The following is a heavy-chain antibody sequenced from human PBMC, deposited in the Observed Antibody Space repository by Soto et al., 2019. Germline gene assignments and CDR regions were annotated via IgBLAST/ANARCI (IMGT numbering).Heavy chain of an antibody. D-gene: IGHD3-22*01. V-gene: IGHV4-30-4*01. J-gene: IGHJ3*02. CDR2: IYYSGRT. CDR3: ARVDYYDSSGSLNAFDI. CDR1: GGSISSGDYY. Sequence: QVQLQESGPGLGKPSQTLSLTCTVSGGSISSGDYYWSWIRQPPGKGLEWIGYIYYSGRTYYNPFLMPRVTISVASSQNQFSLKLSSVTDADTAVYYCARVDYYDSSGSLNAFDIWGQATIVTVSS.